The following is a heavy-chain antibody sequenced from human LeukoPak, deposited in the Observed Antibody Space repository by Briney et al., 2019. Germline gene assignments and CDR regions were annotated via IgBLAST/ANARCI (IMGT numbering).Heavy chain of an antibody. CDR1: GGSISSSIYY. J-gene: IGHJ4*02. Sequence: PSETLSLTRTVSGGSISSSIYYWGWIRQPPGRGLEWIGSIYYSGTTYYNPSLKSRLTISEDTSKNQFSMRLSSVTAADTAVNFCARGSVSSGQLDYWGQGTLVTVSS. CDR3: ARGSVSSGQLDY. D-gene: IGHD6-25*01. V-gene: IGHV4-39*01. CDR2: IYYSGTT.